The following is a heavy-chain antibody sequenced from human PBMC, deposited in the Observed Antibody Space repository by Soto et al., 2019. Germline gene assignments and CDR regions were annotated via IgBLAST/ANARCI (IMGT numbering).Heavy chain of an antibody. Sequence: EVQLLESGGALEQPGGSLTLSCAVSGFSFSAYGMSWVRQAPGKGLEWISFISGGGGTIYYADSVKGRFISSRDNSKNTLYLQKTILSVDDTAVDYCAKDRGNGDTPNIYSYYGIEVWGQGTTVTVS. V-gene: IGHV3-23*01. CDR3: AKDRGNGDTPNIYSYYGIEV. CDR2: ISGGGGTI. J-gene: IGHJ6*02. D-gene: IGHD4-17*01. CDR1: GFSFSAYG.